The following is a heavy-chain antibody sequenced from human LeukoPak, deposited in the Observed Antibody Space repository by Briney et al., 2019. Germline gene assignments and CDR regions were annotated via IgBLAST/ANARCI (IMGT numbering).Heavy chain of an antibody. V-gene: IGHV3-30*04. J-gene: IGHJ3*02. CDR2: ISYDGSNK. Sequence: GGSLRLSCAASGFTFSSYAMHWVRQAPGKGLEGVAVISYDGSNKYYADSVKGRFTISRDNSKNTLYLQMNSLRAEDRAVHYCPSLNYGGKSDRGGAFDIWGQGTMVTVSS. CDR3: PSLNYGGKSDRGGAFDI. D-gene: IGHD4-23*01. CDR1: GFTFSSYA.